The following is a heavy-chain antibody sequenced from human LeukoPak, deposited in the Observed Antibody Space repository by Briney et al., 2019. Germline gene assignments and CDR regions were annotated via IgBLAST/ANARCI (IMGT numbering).Heavy chain of an antibody. CDR1: GFTFSSYA. J-gene: IGHJ4*02. Sequence: QPGGSLRLSCAASGFTFSSYAMSWVRQAPGKGLEWVSAISGSGGSTYYAESVKGRFTISRDNSKNMLYLKMNSLRAEDTAIYYCAKAIVGIVVISSFDYWGQGTLVTVSS. D-gene: IGHD1-26*01. CDR3: AKAIVGIVVISSFDY. V-gene: IGHV3-23*01. CDR2: ISGSGGST.